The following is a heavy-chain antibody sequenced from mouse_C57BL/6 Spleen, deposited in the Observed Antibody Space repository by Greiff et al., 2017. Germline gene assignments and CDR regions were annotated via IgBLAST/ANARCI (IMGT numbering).Heavy chain of an antibody. D-gene: IGHD1-1*01. CDR3: TRPPTLYGSRGLYAMDY. J-gene: IGHJ4*01. CDR2: IDPETGGT. Sequence: QVQLQQSGAELVRPGASVTLSCKASGYTFTDYEMHWVKQTPVHGLEWIGAIDPETGGTAYNQKFKGKAILTADKSSSTAYMELRSLTSEDSAVYYCTRPPTLYGSRGLYAMDYWGQGTSVTVSS. V-gene: IGHV1-15*01. CDR1: GYTFTDYE.